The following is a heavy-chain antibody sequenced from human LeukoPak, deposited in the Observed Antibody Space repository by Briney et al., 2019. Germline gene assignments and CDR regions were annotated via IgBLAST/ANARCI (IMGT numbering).Heavy chain of an antibody. D-gene: IGHD3-22*01. CDR3: ASYYYDSSGYYTTTFDY. J-gene: IGHJ4*02. CDR2: ISYDGSNK. Sequence: QPGGSLGLSCAASGFTFSSYAMPWVRQAPGKGLEWVAVISYDGSNKYYADSVRGRFTISRDNSKNTLYLQMNSLRAEDTAVYYCASYYYDSSGYYTTTFDYWGQGTLVTVSS. V-gene: IGHV3-30-3*01. CDR1: GFTFSSYA.